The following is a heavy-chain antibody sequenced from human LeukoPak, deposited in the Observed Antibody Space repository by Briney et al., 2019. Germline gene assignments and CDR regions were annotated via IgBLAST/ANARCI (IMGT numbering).Heavy chain of an antibody. CDR1: GGSISSYY. CDR2: IYYSGRT. Sequence: SETLSLTCSVSGGSISSYYWSWIRQPPGKGLEWIGYIYYSGRTNYNPSLKSRVTISVDTSKNQFSLKLSSVTAADTAVYYCARGYSWYNPFNDYWGQGTLVTVSS. CDR3: ARGYSWYNPFNDY. V-gene: IGHV4-59*12. D-gene: IGHD1/OR15-1a*01. J-gene: IGHJ4*02.